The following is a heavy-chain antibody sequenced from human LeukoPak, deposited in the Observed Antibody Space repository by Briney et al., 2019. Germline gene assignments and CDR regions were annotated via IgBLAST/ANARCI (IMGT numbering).Heavy chain of an antibody. D-gene: IGHD4-17*01. CDR2: IYYSGST. Sequence: SETLSLTCTVSGGSISSSSYYWGWIRQPPGKGLEWIGSIYYSGSTYYNPSLKSRVTISVDTSNNQFSLKLRSVTAADTAVSYFARHGSYGGFFDYGGQGTLVTVS. J-gene: IGHJ4*02. CDR3: ARHGSYGGFFDY. V-gene: IGHV4-39*01. CDR1: GGSISSSSYY.